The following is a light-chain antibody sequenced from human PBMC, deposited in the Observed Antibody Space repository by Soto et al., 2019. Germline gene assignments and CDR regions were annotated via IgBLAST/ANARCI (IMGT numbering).Light chain of an antibody. CDR3: VSYATSTTLYV. Sequence: QSALTQPASVSGSPGQSITISCTATSSDVGSSNYVSWYQHHPGKAPKLMIYEVTSRPSGVSNRFSGSKSGNTASLTISGLQAEDEADYYCVSYATSTTLYVFGSGTKLTVL. V-gene: IGLV2-14*01. J-gene: IGLJ1*01. CDR1: SSDVGSSNY. CDR2: EVT.